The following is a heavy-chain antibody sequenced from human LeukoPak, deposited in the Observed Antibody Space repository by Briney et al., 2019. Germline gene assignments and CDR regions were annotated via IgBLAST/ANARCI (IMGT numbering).Heavy chain of an antibody. D-gene: IGHD3-22*01. CDR3: AKETYYYDSSGLDY. Sequence: GGSLRLSCAASGFTFSSYGMHWVRQAPGKGLELVAVIWYDGSNKYNADSVKGRFTISRDNSKNTLYLQMNSLRAEDTAVYYCAKETYYYDSSGLDYWGQGTLVTVSS. J-gene: IGHJ4*02. CDR2: IWYDGSNK. V-gene: IGHV3-33*06. CDR1: GFTFSSYG.